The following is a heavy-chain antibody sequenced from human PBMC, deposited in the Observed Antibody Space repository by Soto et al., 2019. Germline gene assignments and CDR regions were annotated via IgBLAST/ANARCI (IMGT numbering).Heavy chain of an antibody. J-gene: IGHJ4*02. CDR2: ISGSGGST. Sequence: ETLSLTCTVSGGSISSYYWSWIRQPPGKGLEWVSAISGSGGSTYYADSVKGRFTISRDNSKNTLYLQMNSLRAEDTAVYYCAKDIGGSGYDYAGDYFDYWGQGTLVTVSS. CDR1: GGSISSYY. CDR3: AKDIGGSGYDYAGDYFDY. D-gene: IGHD5-12*01. V-gene: IGHV3-23*01.